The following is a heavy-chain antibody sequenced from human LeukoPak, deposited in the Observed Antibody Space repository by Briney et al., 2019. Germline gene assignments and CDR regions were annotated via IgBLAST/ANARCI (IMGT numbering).Heavy chain of an antibody. J-gene: IGHJ3*02. D-gene: IGHD3-16*01. CDR1: GYSFTNNYW. V-gene: IGHV5-51*01. CDR3: ARLTALGDVFDI. CDR2: IYPGDSDT. Sequence: GESLKISCKGSGYSFTNNYWIAWVRQMPGKGLECMGVIYPGDSDTRYGPSFQGQVTISVDKSISTAYLQWSSLKASDTAMYYCARLTALGDVFDIWGQGTKVIVSS.